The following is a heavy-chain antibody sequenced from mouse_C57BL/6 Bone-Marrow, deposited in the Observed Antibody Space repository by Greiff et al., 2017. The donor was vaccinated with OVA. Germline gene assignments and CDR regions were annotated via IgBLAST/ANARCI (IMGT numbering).Heavy chain of an antibody. D-gene: IGHD2-4*01. V-gene: IGHV1-62-2*01. J-gene: IGHJ3*01. Sequence: VQLQQSGAELAKPGASVKLSCKASGYTFTEYTIHWVKQRSGQGLEWIGWFYSGSGSIKHNEKFKDKATLTADKASGTVYMELSRLTSEDYAVYFGARHGGERDDYDGAWFAYWGQGTLVTVSA. CDR2: FYSGSGSI. CDR3: ARHGGERDDYDGAWFAY. CDR1: GYTFTEYT.